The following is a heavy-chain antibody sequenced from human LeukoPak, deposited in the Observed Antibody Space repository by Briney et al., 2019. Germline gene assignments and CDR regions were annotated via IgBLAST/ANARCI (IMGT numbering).Heavy chain of an antibody. CDR2: ISSSSRSI. V-gene: IGHV3-48*02. CDR3: AREYGSGTPDFDY. D-gene: IGHD3-10*01. CDR1: GLTFSSYA. J-gene: IGHJ4*02. Sequence: GGALRLSCAASGLTFSSYAMNWVRQAPGKGWQWVSRISSSSRSIYYADSVKGRFTISRDNAKNSLYLQMNSLRDEDTAVYYCAREYGSGTPDFDYWGQGTLVSVSS.